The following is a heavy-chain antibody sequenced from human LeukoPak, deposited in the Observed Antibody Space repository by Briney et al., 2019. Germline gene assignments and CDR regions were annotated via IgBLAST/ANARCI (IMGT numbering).Heavy chain of an antibody. CDR1: GFTFSRYW. J-gene: IGHJ4*02. D-gene: IGHD6-19*01. Sequence: GGSLRLSCAASGFTFSRYWMHWVRQAPGRGLVWVSRINSDGSDISYADSVKGRFTISRDNAKNTVYLQMNSLRAEDTAVYYCARDRSTGSYFYFDYWGQGTLVTVSS. V-gene: IGHV3-74*01. CDR2: INSDGSDI. CDR3: ARDRSTGSYFYFDY.